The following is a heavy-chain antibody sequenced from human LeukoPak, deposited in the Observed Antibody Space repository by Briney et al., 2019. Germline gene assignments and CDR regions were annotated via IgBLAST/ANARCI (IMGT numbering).Heavy chain of an antibody. V-gene: IGHV3-7*01. J-gene: IGHJ4*02. Sequence: PGGSLRLSCAASGLTFSKFWMAWVRQAPGKGLEWVANIDQDGTTQGYADSVKGRFTISRDNNKNSLYLQMNSLRAEDTAVYYCAKDSYSGGDYWGQGTLVTVSS. D-gene: IGHD1-26*01. CDR1: GLTFSKFW. CDR2: IDQDGTTQ. CDR3: AKDSYSGGDY.